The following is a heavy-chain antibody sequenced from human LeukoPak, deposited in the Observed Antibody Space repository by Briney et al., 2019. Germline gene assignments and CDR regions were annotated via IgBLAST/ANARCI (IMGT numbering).Heavy chain of an antibody. J-gene: IGHJ4*02. V-gene: IGHV3-7*01. CDR2: IKQDGSEK. CDR3: ARDQSYYGSGSYYD. Sequence: GGSLRLSCAASGFTFSSYWMSWVRQAPGKGLEWVANIKQDGSEKYYVDSVKGRFTISRDNAKNSLYQQMNSLRAEDTAVYYCARDQSYYGSGSYYDWGQGALVTVSS. D-gene: IGHD3-10*01. CDR1: GFTFSSYW.